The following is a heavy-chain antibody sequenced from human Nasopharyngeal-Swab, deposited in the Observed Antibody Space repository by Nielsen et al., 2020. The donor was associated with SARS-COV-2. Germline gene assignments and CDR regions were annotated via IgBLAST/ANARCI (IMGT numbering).Heavy chain of an antibody. CDR2: INPSGGST. D-gene: IGHD4-11*01. CDR3: ARGAPNTVSALDY. V-gene: IGHV1-46*01. J-gene: IGHJ4*02. Sequence: WVRQAPGQGLEWMGIINPSGGSTSYAQKFQGRVTMTGDTSTSTVYMDLSSLRSEDTAVYYCARGAPNTVSALDYWGQGTPVTVSS.